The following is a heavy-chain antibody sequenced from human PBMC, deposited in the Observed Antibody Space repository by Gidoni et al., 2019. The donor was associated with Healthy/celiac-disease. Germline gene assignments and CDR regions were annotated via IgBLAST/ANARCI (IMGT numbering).Heavy chain of an antibody. D-gene: IGHD3-16*01. CDR3: ARHRENYDYVWGPFDY. J-gene: IGHJ4*02. Sequence: QLQLQESGPGLVKPSETLSLTCTVSGGSISSSSYYWGWIRQPPGKGLEWIGSIYYSGSTYYNPSLKSRVTISVDTSKNQFSLKLSSVTAADTAVYYCARHRENYDYVWGPFDYWGQGTLVTVSS. V-gene: IGHV4-39*01. CDR2: IYYSGST. CDR1: GGSISSSSYY.